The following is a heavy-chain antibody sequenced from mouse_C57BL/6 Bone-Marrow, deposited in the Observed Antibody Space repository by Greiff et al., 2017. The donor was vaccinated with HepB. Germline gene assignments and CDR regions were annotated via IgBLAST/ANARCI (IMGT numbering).Heavy chain of an antibody. CDR1: GFTFSSYG. J-gene: IGHJ3*01. V-gene: IGHV5-6*02. Sequence: EVKLEESGGDLVKPGGSLKLSCAASGFTFSSYGMSWVRQTPDKRLEWVATISSGGSYTYYPDSVKGRFTISRDNAKNTLYLQMSSLKSEYTAMYYCARLPAWFAYWGQGTLVTVSA. CDR3: ARLPAWFAY. CDR2: ISSGGSYT.